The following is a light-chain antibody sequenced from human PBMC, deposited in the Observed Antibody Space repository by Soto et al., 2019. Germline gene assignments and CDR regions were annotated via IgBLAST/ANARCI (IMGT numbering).Light chain of an antibody. V-gene: IGKV1-5*01. CDR1: QVISSW. CDR3: QQYNSYPYT. J-gene: IGKJ2*01. Sequence: DIQMTQSPSSLAASVGDRVTITCRASQVISSWLVWYQQKPGHAPKLLIYDASSLESGVPSRFSGSGSGTEFTLTISSLQPDDFATYYCQQYNSYPYTFGQGTKVDIK. CDR2: DAS.